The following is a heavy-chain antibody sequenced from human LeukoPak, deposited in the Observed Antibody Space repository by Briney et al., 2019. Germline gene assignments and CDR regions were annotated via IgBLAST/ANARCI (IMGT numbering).Heavy chain of an antibody. V-gene: IGHV3-30*02. D-gene: IGHD2-2*01. Sequence: GGSLRLSCAASGFTFSSYGMHWVRQAPGKGLEWVAFIRYDGSNKYYADSVKGRFTISRDNSKNTLYLQMNSLRAEDTAVYYCAKDQGGPLGYCSSTSCSDAFDIWGQGTMVTVSS. CDR1: GFTFSSYG. J-gene: IGHJ3*02. CDR3: AKDQGGPLGYCSSTSCSDAFDI. CDR2: IRYDGSNK.